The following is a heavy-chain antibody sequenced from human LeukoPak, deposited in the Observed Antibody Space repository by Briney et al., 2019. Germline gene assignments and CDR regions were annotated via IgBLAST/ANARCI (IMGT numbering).Heavy chain of an antibody. CDR1: GSRFTSYW. D-gene: IGHD3-10*01. CDR3: ARQVYGSGNYYFDY. V-gene: IGHV5-51*01. J-gene: IGHJ4*02. Sequence: GESLQISCKASGSRFTSYWIGWVRQLPGKGLEWMGIIYPGDSDTRYSPSFQGQVTISADKSISTAYLQWSSLKASDTAMYYCARQVYGSGNYYFDYWGQGTLVTVSS. CDR2: IYPGDSDT.